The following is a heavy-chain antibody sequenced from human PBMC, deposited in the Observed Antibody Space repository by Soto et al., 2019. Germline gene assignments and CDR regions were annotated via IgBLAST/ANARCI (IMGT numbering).Heavy chain of an antibody. Sequence: EVQLFESGGGLVQPGGSLRLSCAASGFTFSSYAMSWVRQAPGKGLEWVSAISGSGGSTYYADSVKGRFTISRDNSKNTLYLQMNSLRAQDTAVYYCAKGQTTVTTLTYYYYYYMDVWGKGTTVTVSS. CDR3: AKGQTTVTTLTYYYYYYMDV. V-gene: IGHV3-23*01. D-gene: IGHD4-17*01. J-gene: IGHJ6*03. CDR1: GFTFSSYA. CDR2: ISGSGGST.